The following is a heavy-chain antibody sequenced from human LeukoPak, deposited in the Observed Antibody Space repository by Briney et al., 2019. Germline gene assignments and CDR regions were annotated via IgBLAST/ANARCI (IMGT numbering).Heavy chain of an antibody. D-gene: IGHD3-10*01. CDR1: GLAFSSYA. CDR3: AKGSAQTGYYFDS. Sequence: GGSLRLSCAASGLAFSSYAMSWVRQAPGKGLEWVSTISVASNTFYADSVKGRFTISRDTSRNTLHLQMSSLRAEDTASYYCAKGSAQTGYYFDSWGQGTLVTVSS. CDR2: ISVASNT. J-gene: IGHJ4*02. V-gene: IGHV3-23*01.